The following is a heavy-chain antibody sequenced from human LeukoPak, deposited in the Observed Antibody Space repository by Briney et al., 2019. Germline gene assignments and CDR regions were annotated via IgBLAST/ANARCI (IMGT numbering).Heavy chain of an antibody. Sequence: GSLRLSCAASGFTFSSYAMNWIRQPPGKGLEWIGEINHSGSTNYNPSLKSRVTISVDTSKNQFSLKLSSVTAADTAVYYCARDYGDYGLDYWGQGTLVTVSS. CDR2: INHSGST. CDR1: GFTFSSYA. J-gene: IGHJ4*02. V-gene: IGHV4-34*01. CDR3: ARDYGDYGLDY. D-gene: IGHD4-17*01.